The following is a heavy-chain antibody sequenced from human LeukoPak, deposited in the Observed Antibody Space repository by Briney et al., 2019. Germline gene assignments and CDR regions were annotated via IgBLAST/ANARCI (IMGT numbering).Heavy chain of an antibody. Sequence: SGPTLVNPTQTLTLTCTFSGFSLTTIGVGVGWIRQPPGEALEWLALIYWDDDKRYSPSLKSRLTITKDTSKNQVVLTMTNMDPVDIVTYYCAQTTSSVRGVVIFGYWGQGTLVTVSS. V-gene: IGHV2-5*02. CDR2: IYWDDDK. CDR3: AQTTSSVRGVVIFGY. D-gene: IGHD3-10*01. CDR1: GFSLTTIGVG. J-gene: IGHJ4*02.